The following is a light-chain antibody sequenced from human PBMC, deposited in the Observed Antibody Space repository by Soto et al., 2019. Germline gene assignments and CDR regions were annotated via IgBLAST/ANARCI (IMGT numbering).Light chain of an antibody. CDR2: EVS. J-gene: IGLJ3*02. CDR3: SSYAGSNNLV. V-gene: IGLV2-8*01. CDR1: SRDVGGYNY. Sequence: QSALTQPPSASGSPGQSVTSSCTGTSRDVGGYNYVSWYQQHPGKAPKLMIYEVSKRPSGVPDRFSGSKSGNTASLTVSGLQAEDEADYYCSSYAGSNNLVFGGGTKLTVL.